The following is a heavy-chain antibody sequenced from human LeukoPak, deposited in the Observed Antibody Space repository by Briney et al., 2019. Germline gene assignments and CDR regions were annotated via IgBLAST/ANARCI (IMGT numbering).Heavy chain of an antibody. J-gene: IGHJ4*02. CDR3: ARRRYLTGYFDY. CDR1: GGSISSSSYY. V-gene: IGHV4-39*01. CDR2: IYYSGST. D-gene: IGHD3-9*01. Sequence: SETLSLTCTVSGGSISSSSYYWGWIRQPPGKGLEWIGSIYYSGSTYYNPSLKSRVTKSVDTSKNQFSLKLSSVTAADTAVYYCARRRYLTGYFDYWGQGTLVTVSS.